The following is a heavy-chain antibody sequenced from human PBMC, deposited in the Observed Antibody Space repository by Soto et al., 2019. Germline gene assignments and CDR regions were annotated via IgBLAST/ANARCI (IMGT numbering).Heavy chain of an antibody. V-gene: IGHV4-34*01. Sequence: SEALSLTCAVYGGTFSGYYWSWIRQPPGKGLEWIGEINHSGSTNYNPSLKSRVTISVDTSKNQFSLKLSSVTAADTAVYYCARGGSIVLVPAAQQNYSDYWGQGTLVTVSS. CDR2: INHSGST. J-gene: IGHJ4*02. CDR3: ARGGSIVLVPAAQQNYSDY. D-gene: IGHD2-2*01. CDR1: GGTFSGYY.